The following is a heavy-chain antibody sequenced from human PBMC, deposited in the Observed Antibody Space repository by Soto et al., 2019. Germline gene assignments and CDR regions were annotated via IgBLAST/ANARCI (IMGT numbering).Heavy chain of an antibody. CDR2: IYYSGST. Sequence: QVQLQESGPGLVKPSQTLSLTCTVSGGSISSGDYYWSWIRQPPGKGLEWIGYIYYSGSTYYHPSLKSRVTISVDTSKNQFSRKLSSVTAADTAVYYCARDQSNSGYEYPGGYDFCYGMDVWGQGTTVTVSS. CDR1: GGSISSGDYY. D-gene: IGHD5-12*01. J-gene: IGHJ6*02. V-gene: IGHV4-30-4*01. CDR3: ARDQSNSGYEYPGGYDFCYGMDV.